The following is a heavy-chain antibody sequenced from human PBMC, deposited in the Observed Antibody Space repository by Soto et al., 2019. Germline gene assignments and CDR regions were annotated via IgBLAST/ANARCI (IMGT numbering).Heavy chain of an antibody. CDR3: AKDVHYDIVTGIEYFHH. Sequence: GGSLRLSCAASGFTFSSYAMSWVRQAPGKGLEWVSGISGSGRITKYADSVKGRFIISRDNFKNTLFLQMNSLRAEDTAVYYCAKDVHYDIVTGIEYFHHWAQGTLVTVSS. V-gene: IGHV3-23*01. CDR1: GFTFSSYA. CDR2: ISGSGRIT. D-gene: IGHD3-9*01. J-gene: IGHJ1*01.